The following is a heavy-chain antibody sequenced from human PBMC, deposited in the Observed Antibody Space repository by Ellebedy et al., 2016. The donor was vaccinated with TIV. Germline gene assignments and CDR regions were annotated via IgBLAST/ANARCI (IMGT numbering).Heavy chain of an antibody. J-gene: IGHJ6*02. CDR2: INPKNGDT. D-gene: IGHD6-13*01. V-gene: IGHV1-2*02. CDR1: GYTFIGYY. Sequence: AASVKVSCKASGYTFIGYYMHWARQAPGQGLEWMGWINPKNGDTSYAQKLQGRVTMTRNTSISTAYMELSSLRSDDPAVYYCARYPTPTISAVGPEGKTPTPSGMDVWGQGTTFTVSS. CDR3: ARYPTPTISAVGPEGKTPTPSGMDV.